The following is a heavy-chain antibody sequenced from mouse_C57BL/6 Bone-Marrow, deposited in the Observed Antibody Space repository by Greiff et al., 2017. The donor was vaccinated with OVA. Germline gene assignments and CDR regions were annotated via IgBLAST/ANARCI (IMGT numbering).Heavy chain of an antibody. CDR3: AIITTVVEEGY. CDR2: INPYNGGT. Sequence: VQLQQSGPVLVKPGASVKMSCKASGYTFTDYYMNWVKQSHGKSLEWIGVINPYNGGTSYNQKFKGKATLTVDKSSSTAYMELNSLTSEDSAVYYCAIITTVVEEGYWGQGTTLTVSS. D-gene: IGHD1-1*01. J-gene: IGHJ2*01. CDR1: GYTFTDYY. V-gene: IGHV1-19*01.